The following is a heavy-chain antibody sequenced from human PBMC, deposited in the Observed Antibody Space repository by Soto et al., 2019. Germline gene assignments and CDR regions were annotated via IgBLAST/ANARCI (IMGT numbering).Heavy chain of an antibody. J-gene: IGHJ4*02. Sequence: QVQLVESGGGGVQPGRALRLSCAASGFAFTSHGMHWVRQAPGKGLEWVAVLWYDGTNKYHADSVKGRFTISRDNSKNTLYLQMNSLRAEDTAIYYCARDSGSRWYGPIDYWGQGTLVTVSS. V-gene: IGHV3-33*01. D-gene: IGHD6-13*01. CDR1: GFAFTSHG. CDR2: LWYDGTNK. CDR3: ARDSGSRWYGPIDY.